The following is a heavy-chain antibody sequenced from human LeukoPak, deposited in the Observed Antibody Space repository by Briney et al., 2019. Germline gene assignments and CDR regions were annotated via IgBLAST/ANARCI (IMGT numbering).Heavy chain of an antibody. D-gene: IGHD5-18*01. J-gene: IGHJ4*02. CDR2: IYPGDSDT. CDR3: ARRDTAMAREYDY. V-gene: IGHV5-51*01. CDR1: GYSFTSYW. Sequence: EESLKITCKGSGYSFTSYWIGWVRQMPGKGLEWMGIIYPGDSDTRYSPSFQGQVTISADKSISTAYLQWSSLKASDTAMYYCARRDTAMAREYDYWGQGTLVTVSS.